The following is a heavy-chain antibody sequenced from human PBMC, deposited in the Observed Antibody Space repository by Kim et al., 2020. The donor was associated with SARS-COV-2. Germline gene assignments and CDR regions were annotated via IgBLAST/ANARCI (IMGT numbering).Heavy chain of an antibody. CDR2: IRSKANSYAT. CDR3: TTQFGEYCTNTSCRDH. D-gene: IGHD2-2*01. J-gene: IGHJ4*02. CDR1: GFMFSGSA. V-gene: IGHV3-73*01. Sequence: GGSLRLSCAASGFMFSGSAIHWVRQASGKGLEWVGRIRSKANSYATAYAASVSGRFTISRDDSQNTAFLQMNSLKTEDTAVYYCTTQFGEYCTNTSCRDHWGRGTLVTVSS.